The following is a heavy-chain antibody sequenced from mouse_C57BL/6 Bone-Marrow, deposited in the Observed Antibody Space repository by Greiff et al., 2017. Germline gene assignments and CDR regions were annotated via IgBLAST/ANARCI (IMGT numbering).Heavy chain of an antibody. D-gene: IGHD2-3*01. J-gene: IGHJ3*01. V-gene: IGHV14-4*01. CDR3: TTDGYYMAY. CDR1: GFNIKDDY. Sequence: VQLQQSGAELVRPGASVTLSCTASGFNIKDDYMHWVKQRPEQGLEWIGWIDPENGDTEYASKFQGKATITADTSSNTAYLQLSSLTSEDTAVYYCTTDGYYMAYWGQGTLVTVSA. CDR2: IDPENGDT.